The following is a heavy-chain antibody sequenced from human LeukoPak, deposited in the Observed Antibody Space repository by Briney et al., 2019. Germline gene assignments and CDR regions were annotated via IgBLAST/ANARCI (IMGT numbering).Heavy chain of an antibody. CDR3: ASRHCSCSSCYGRNCFDP. CDR2: IYYSGST. V-gene: IGHV4-39*01. CDR1: GGSISSSSYY. J-gene: IGHJ5*02. D-gene: IGHD2-15*01. Sequence: PLETLSLTCTVSGGSISSSSYYWGWIRQPPGKGLESIGSIYYSGSTYYNPSLKSRVTISVDTSKNQFSLKLSTVTAADTAVYYCASRHCSCSSCYGRNCFDPWGQGTLVTVSS.